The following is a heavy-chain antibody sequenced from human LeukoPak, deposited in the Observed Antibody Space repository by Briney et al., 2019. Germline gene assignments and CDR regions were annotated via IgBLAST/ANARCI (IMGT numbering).Heavy chain of an antibody. CDR2: INHSGST. J-gene: IGHJ6*02. CDR3: ARGLAAAGTYYYYYYGMDV. CDR1: GFTFSSYA. Sequence: GSLRLSCAASGFTFSSYAMSWVRQAPGKGLEWIGEINHSGSTNYNPSLKSRVTISVDTSKNQFSLKLSSVTAADTAVYYCARGLAAAGTYYYYYYGMDVWGQGTTVTVSS. D-gene: IGHD6-13*01. V-gene: IGHV4-34*01.